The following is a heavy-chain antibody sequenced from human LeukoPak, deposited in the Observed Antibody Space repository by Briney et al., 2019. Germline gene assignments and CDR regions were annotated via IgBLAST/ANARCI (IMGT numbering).Heavy chain of an antibody. CDR3: ASLLRFGPFDP. V-gene: IGHV1-69*13. CDR2: IIPIFGTA. CDR1: GGAFSSYA. J-gene: IGHJ5*02. D-gene: IGHD3-3*01. Sequence: SVKVSCKASGGAFSSYAISWVRQAPGQGLEWMGGIIPIFGTANYAQKFQGRVTITADESTSTAYMELSSLRSEDTAVYYCASLLRFGPFDPWGQGTLVTVSS.